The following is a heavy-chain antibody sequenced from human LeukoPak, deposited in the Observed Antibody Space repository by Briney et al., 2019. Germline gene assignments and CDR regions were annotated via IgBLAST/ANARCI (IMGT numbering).Heavy chain of an antibody. V-gene: IGHV6-1*01. Sequence: SQTLSLTCAISGDSVSSNSAAWNWIRQSPSRGLEWLGRTYYRSKWYNDYAVSVKGRISINPDTPKNQFSLQLNSVTPEDTAVYYCARSQPTMVTFDYWGQGTLVTVSP. J-gene: IGHJ4*02. CDR3: ARSQPTMVTFDY. CDR1: GDSVSSNSAA. CDR2: TYYRSKWYN. D-gene: IGHD5-18*01.